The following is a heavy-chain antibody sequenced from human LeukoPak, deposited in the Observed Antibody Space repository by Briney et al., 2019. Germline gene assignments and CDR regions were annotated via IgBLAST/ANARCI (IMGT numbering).Heavy chain of an antibody. Sequence: GGSLRLSCAASGFTFSDHRMSWVRQTPGRGLEWISYITSSGSSIYYADSVKGRFTTSRDSARNSLYLQMNSLRAEDTAMYYCARDPGVSTGWYYFDYWGQGALVSVSS. CDR3: ARDPGVSTGWYYFDY. CDR1: GFTFSDHR. V-gene: IGHV3-48*01. CDR2: ITSSGSSI. J-gene: IGHJ4*02. D-gene: IGHD6-13*01.